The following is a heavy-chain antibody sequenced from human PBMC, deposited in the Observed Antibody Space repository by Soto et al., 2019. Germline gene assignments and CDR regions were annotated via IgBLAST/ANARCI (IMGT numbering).Heavy chain of an antibody. CDR2: IYYSGST. J-gene: IGHJ4*02. CDR3: ASVVRGVIYFDY. CDR1: GGSISSGGYY. V-gene: IGHV4-31*03. D-gene: IGHD3-10*01. Sequence: PSETLSLTCTVSGGSISSGGYYWSWIRQHPGKGLEWIGYIYYSGSTYYNPSLKSRVTISVDTSKNQFSLKLSSVTAADTAVYYCASVVRGVIYFDYWGQGTLVTVSS.